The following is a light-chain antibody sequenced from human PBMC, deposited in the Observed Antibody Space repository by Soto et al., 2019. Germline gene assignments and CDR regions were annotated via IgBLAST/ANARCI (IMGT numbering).Light chain of an antibody. Sequence: QSALTQPASVSGSHGQSITISCTGTSSDVGAYIYVSWYQHHPGKAPKVMIYEVTNRPSGVSDRFSGSKSGNTASLTISGLQAEDEADYYCSSYTSSRTYVFGTGTKLTVL. CDR2: EVT. J-gene: IGLJ1*01. V-gene: IGLV2-14*01. CDR1: SSDVGAYIY. CDR3: SSYTSSRTYV.